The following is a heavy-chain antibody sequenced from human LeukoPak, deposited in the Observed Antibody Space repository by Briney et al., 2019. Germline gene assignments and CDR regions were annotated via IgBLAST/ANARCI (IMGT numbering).Heavy chain of an antibody. CDR3: ARLGRRGVYYYYYMDV. D-gene: IGHD3-10*01. V-gene: IGHV4-30-4*01. CDR2: IYYSGST. CDR1: GGSISSGDYY. J-gene: IGHJ6*03. Sequence: SETLSLTCTVSGGSISSGDYYWSWIRQPPGKGLEWIGYIYYSGSTYYNPSLKGRVTISVDTSKNQFSLKLSSVTAADTAVYYCARLGRRGVYYYYYMDVWGKGTTVTVSS.